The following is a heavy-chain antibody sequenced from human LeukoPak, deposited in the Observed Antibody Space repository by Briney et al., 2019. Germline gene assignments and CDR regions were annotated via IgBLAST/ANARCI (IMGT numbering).Heavy chain of an antibody. J-gene: IGHJ6*02. CDR3: ARSNVDTAMYYYYGMDV. Sequence: ASVKVSCKASGYTFTSYAMHWVRQAPGQRLEWMGWINAGNGNTKYSQKFQGRVTITRDTSASTAYMELSSLRSEDTAVYYCARSNVDTAMYYYYGMDVWGQGTTVTVPS. V-gene: IGHV1-3*01. D-gene: IGHD5-18*01. CDR2: INAGNGNT. CDR1: GYTFTSYA.